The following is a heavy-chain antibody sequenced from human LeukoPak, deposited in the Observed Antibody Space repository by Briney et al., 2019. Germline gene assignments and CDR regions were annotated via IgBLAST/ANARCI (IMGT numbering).Heavy chain of an antibody. CDR2: INHIGIT. D-gene: IGHD6-19*01. CDR1: GGSFRVYY. V-gene: IGHV4-34*01. J-gene: IGHJ3*01. CDR3: ARDPVSSGWSGGDVFDG. Sequence: SETLSLTCAVHGGSFRVYYWSCIRQPPGKGLEWIGEINHIGITNYNPSPKSRVTTSSDTSKNQFSMKPSSVTAAGLAVYDCARDPVSSGWSGGDVFDGWGQGTMVTVSS.